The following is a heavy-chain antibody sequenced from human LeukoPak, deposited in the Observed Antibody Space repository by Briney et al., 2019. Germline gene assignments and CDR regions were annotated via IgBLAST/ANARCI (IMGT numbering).Heavy chain of an antibody. D-gene: IGHD2-21*01. CDR1: GYTFTGYD. V-gene: IGHV1-2*02. CDR3: ARSPIWRGRMDV. CDR2: INPNSGGT. Sequence: ASVKVSCKASGYTFTGYDMNWVRQAPGQGLEWMGWINPNSGGTNYAQKLQGRVTMTTDTSTSTAYMELSRLRSDDTAVYYCARSPIWRGRMDVWGQGTTVTVSS. J-gene: IGHJ6*02.